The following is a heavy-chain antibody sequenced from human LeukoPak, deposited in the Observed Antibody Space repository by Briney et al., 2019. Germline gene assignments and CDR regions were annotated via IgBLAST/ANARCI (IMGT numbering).Heavy chain of an antibody. CDR3: ARASSGWAVDLYYFDY. CDR2: ISSSSSYI. CDR1: GFTFSSYS. Sequence: GGSLRLSCAASGFTFSSYSMNWVRQAPGKGLEWVSSISSSSSYIYYPDSVKGRFTISRDNSKNSLYLQMNSLRAEYTAVYYCARASSGWAVDLYYFDYWGQGTLVTVSS. V-gene: IGHV3-21*01. D-gene: IGHD6-19*01. J-gene: IGHJ4*02.